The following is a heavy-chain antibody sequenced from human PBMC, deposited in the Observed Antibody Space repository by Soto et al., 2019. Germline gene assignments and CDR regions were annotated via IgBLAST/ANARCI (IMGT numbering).Heavy chain of an antibody. V-gene: IGHV1-69*13. D-gene: IGHD2-15*01. J-gene: IGHJ6*02. CDR3: ARVTHTLGYCSGGSCYGPYYYYYYGMDV. CDR1: GGTFSSYA. Sequence: GASVKVSCKASGGTFSSYAISWVRQAPGQGLEWMGGIIPIFDTANYAQKFQGRVTITADESTSTAYMELSSLRSEDTAVYYCARVTHTLGYCSGGSCYGPYYYYYYGMDVWGQGTTVTVSS. CDR2: IIPIFDTA.